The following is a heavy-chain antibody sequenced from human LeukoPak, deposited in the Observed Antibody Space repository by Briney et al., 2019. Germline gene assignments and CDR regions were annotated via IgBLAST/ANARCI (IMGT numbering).Heavy chain of an antibody. Sequence: PSETLSLTCAVHGGSFSGLYWSWIRQSPGKGLEWIGEVHLSGATNYNPSLESRVTMSIDTSKNHLSLELTSVTAADTAMYYCTRESGAFSPFGFWGQGTLVTVSS. CDR2: VHLSGAT. CDR3: TRESGAFSPFGF. V-gene: IGHV4-34*01. CDR1: GGSFSGLY. D-gene: IGHD1-26*01. J-gene: IGHJ4*02.